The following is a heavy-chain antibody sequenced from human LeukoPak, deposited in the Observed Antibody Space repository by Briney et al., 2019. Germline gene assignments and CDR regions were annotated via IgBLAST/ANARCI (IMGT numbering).Heavy chain of an antibody. Sequence: GGSLRLSCAASGFSFSSYSLNWVRQAPGKGLEWVSVIYSGGSTYYADSVKGRFTISRDNSKNTLYLQMNSLRAEDTAVYYCARDEAAGATGYWGQGTLVTVSS. CDR3: ARDEAAGATGY. CDR2: IYSGGST. J-gene: IGHJ4*02. V-gene: IGHV3-66*01. D-gene: IGHD1-26*01. CDR1: GFSFSSYS.